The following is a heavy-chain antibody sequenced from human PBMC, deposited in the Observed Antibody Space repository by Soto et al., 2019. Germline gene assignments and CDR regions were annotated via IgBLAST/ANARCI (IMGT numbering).Heavy chain of an antibody. D-gene: IGHD3-10*01. CDR1: GGSINSYY. CDR2: IYNSGGT. V-gene: IGHV4-59*01. CDR3: ARDRWLGSPDY. Sequence: SETLSLTCTVSGGSINSYYWSWIRQPPGKGLEWIGFIYNSGGTNYNPSLKSRVTISIDTSKNQFSLKLSSVTAADTAVYYCARDRWLGSPDYWGQGTLVTVSS. J-gene: IGHJ4*02.